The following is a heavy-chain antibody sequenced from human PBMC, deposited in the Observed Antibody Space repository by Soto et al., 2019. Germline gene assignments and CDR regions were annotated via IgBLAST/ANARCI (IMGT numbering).Heavy chain of an antibody. CDR2: INPSGGST. D-gene: IGHD2-15*01. J-gene: IGHJ4*02. V-gene: IGHV1-46*03. CDR3: ARDPLGLDLGYCSGGSCYYFDY. CDR1: GYTFTSYY. Sequence: ASVKVSCKASGYTFTSYYMHWERQAPGQGLEWMGIINPSGGSTSYAQKFQGRVTMTRDTSTSTVYMELSSLRSEDTAVYYCARDPLGLDLGYCSGGSCYYFDYWGQGTLVTVSS.